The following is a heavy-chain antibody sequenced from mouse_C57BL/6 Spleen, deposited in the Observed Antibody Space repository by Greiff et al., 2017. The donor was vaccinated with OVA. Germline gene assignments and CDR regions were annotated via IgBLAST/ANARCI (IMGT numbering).Heavy chain of an antibody. J-gene: IGHJ3*01. D-gene: IGHD2-4*01. CDR1: GFTFSDYG. CDR2: ISSGSSTI. V-gene: IGHV5-17*01. CDR3: ASGDYYDYDEWFAY. Sequence: EVMLVESGGGLVKPGGSLKLSCAASGFTFSDYGMHWVRQAPEKGLEWVAYISSGSSTIYYADTVKGRFTISRDNAKYTLFLQMTSLRSEDTAMYYCASGDYYDYDEWFAYWGQGTLVTVSA.